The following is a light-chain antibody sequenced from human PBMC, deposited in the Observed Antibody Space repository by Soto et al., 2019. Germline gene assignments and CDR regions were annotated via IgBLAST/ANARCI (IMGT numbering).Light chain of an antibody. CDR2: GAS. Sequence: EIVLTQSPGTLSLSPGERATLSCRASQSVRSSYLAWYQQNAGQAPRLLIYGASSRATGIPDRFSGSGSGTDFTLTISRLEPEDFAVYYCLQYGTFPRTFGQGTKVAIK. J-gene: IGKJ1*01. V-gene: IGKV3-20*01. CDR3: LQYGTFPRT. CDR1: QSVRSSY.